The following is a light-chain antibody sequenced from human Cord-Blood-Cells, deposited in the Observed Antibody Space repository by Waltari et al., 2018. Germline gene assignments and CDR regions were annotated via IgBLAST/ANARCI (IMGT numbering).Light chain of an antibody. CDR1: SSDVGSYNL. J-gene: IGLJ2*01. CDR2: EGS. Sequence: QSALTQPASVSGSPGQSITIPCTGTSSDVGSYNLVSRYHQHPGKAPKLMIYEGSKRPSGVSNLFSGSKSGDTASLTISGLRAEDEADYYCCSYAGSSTFVVFGGGTKLTVL. V-gene: IGLV2-23*03. CDR3: CSYAGSSTFVV.